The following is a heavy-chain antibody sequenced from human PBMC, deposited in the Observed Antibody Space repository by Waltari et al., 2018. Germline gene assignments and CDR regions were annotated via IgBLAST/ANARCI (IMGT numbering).Heavy chain of an antibody. Sequence: VQLVESGGGVVQPGRSLRLSCAASGFSFSSFAMHWVRRSPCKGLDCVAVGGFDGRNKFYAESVKGRFTISRDNSKNTLYLQMESLRAEDTAIYYCAKDVEGELYYFDNWGQGTLVTVSS. CDR1: GFSFSSFA. D-gene: IGHD3-16*01. V-gene: IGHV3-30*18. J-gene: IGHJ4*02. CDR2: GGFDGRNK. CDR3: AKDVEGELYYFDN.